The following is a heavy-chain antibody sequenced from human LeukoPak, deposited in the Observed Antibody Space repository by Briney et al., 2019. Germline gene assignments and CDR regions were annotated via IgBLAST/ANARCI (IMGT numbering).Heavy chain of an antibody. CDR3: ARDNRPYGMDV. Sequence: SETLSLTCTVSGGSISSGGYYWSWIRQHPGKGLEWIGYIYYSGSTYYNPSLKSRVTISVDTSKNQFSLKLSSVTAADTAVYYCARDNRPYGMDVWGQGTTVTVSS. CDR1: GGSISSGGYY. J-gene: IGHJ6*02. V-gene: IGHV4-31*03. CDR2: IYYSGST.